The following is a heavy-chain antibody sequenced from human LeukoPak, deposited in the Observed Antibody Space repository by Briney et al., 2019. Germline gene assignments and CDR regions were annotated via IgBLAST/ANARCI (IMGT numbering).Heavy chain of an antibody. CDR1: GFTFDDYA. CDR2: ISWNSGSI. D-gene: IGHD6-13*01. Sequence: GGSLRLSCAASGFTFDDYAMHWVRQAPGKGLEWVSGISWNSGSIGYADSVKGRFIISRDNAKNSLYLQMNSLRAGDTALYYCAKAYSSSWGYYFDYWGQGTLVTVSS. CDR3: AKAYSSSWGYYFDY. J-gene: IGHJ4*02. V-gene: IGHV3-9*01.